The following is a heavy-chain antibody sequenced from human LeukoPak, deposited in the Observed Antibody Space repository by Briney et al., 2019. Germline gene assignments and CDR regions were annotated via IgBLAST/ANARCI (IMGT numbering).Heavy chain of an antibody. CDR3: TRPGLSDSGKYYVDS. V-gene: IGHV3-7*01. CDR1: GFIFHESY. Sequence: GESLRLSCLASGFIFHESYMTWVRQAPGKGPDWVADINPDGSAQAYSDSVRGRFTISRDNNKNILSLQMNILRVDDTAVYYCTRPGLSDSGKYYVDSWGQGILVTVSS. CDR2: INPDGSAQ. J-gene: IGHJ5*01. D-gene: IGHD3-10*01.